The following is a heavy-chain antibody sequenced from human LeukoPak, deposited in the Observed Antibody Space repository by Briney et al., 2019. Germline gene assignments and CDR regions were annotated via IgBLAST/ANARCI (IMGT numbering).Heavy chain of an antibody. V-gene: IGHV3-7*01. D-gene: IGHD3-22*01. CDR3: TRGDSSGRLFDP. Sequence: GGSLRLSCAGSGFTFNSIWMSWVRQAPGKGLEWVANINPGGSVKYYVDSVRGRFTISRDDAKNSLYLQMNSLRAEDTAVYYCTRGDSSGRLFDPWGQGTLVTVSS. J-gene: IGHJ5*02. CDR1: GFTFNSIW. CDR2: INPGGSVK.